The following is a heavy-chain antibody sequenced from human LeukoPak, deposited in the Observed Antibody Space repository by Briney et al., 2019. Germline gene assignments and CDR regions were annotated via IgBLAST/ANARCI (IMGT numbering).Heavy chain of an antibody. CDR1: GFTFSTYG. Sequence: GGSLRLSCAASGFTFSTYGLSWVRQAPGKGLEWVSGISGGGHSTYYADSVKGRFSISRDNSTNTLYLQLNSLRAEDAALYFCAKRPKVAATGSGYFDYWGQGTLVTVSS. V-gene: IGHV3-23*01. D-gene: IGHD2-15*01. J-gene: IGHJ4*02. CDR2: ISGGGHST. CDR3: AKRPKVAATGSGYFDY.